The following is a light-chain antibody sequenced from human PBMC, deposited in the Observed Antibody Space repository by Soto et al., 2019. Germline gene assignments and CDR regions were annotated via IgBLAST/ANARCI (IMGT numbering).Light chain of an antibody. Sequence: IVITQAPATLSLHPGETPTLSCSPSQSVNSKLAWHQAKLERAPRLLIYGSSTRATGVPARFSGTRSGIEFPLPIRTLPCEEFEVYPCQQYDNWPPITSGQGTGLQI. CDR2: GSS. CDR1: QSVNSK. V-gene: IGKV3D-15*01. CDR3: QQYDNWPPIT. J-gene: IGKJ5*01.